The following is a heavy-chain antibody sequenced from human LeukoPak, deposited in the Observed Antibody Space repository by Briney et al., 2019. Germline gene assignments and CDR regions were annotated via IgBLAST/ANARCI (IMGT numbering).Heavy chain of an antibody. CDR1: GFVFSSYW. Sequence: GGSLRLSCAASGFVFSSYWMTWVRQAPGKGLEWVASINEGGSRRYYVDSVEGRFTISRDNAQKSLYLEMDSLRADDTAVYYCARAVTSTEGYWGQGTLVTVSS. D-gene: IGHD4-17*01. CDR3: ARAVTSTEGY. CDR2: INEGGSRR. J-gene: IGHJ4*02. V-gene: IGHV3-7*03.